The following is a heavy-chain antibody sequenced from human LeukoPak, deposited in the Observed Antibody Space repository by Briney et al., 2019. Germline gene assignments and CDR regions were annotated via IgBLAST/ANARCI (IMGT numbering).Heavy chain of an antibody. V-gene: IGHV4-59*01. D-gene: IGHD1-26*01. CDR2: IYYSGST. Sequence: SETLSLTCTVSAGSISSYYWSWIRQPPGKGLEWIGYIYYSGSTNYNPSLKSRVTISIDTSKNQFSLKLTSVTAADTAVYYCARAVGATRGGYYYYYYMDVWGKGTTVTISS. CDR1: AGSISSYY. CDR3: ARAVGATRGGYYYYYYMDV. J-gene: IGHJ6*03.